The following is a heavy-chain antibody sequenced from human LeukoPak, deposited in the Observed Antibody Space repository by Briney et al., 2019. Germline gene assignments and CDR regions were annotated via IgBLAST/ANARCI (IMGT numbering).Heavy chain of an antibody. CDR2: IKPDGSEK. Sequence: GGSLRLSCTGSGFIFGSYWMSWVRQAPGKGLEWVANIKPDGSEKFYVDSVKGRFTISGDNAKNSMYLEMNSLTDEDTAVYYCARDGDYAVAYWGQGTLVTVSS. CDR3: ARDGDYAVAY. J-gene: IGHJ4*02. D-gene: IGHD4-17*01. CDR1: GFIFGSYW. V-gene: IGHV3-7*04.